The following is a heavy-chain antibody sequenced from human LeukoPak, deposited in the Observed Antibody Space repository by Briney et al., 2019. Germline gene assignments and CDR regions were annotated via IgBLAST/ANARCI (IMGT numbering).Heavy chain of an antibody. CDR3: ASGGYGTFDS. CDR1: GYTFINYW. J-gene: IGHJ4*02. D-gene: IGHD5-12*01. Sequence: GESLKISCQVSGYTFINYWIGWVRQMPGKGLEWMGIIYPGDSDTRYSPSFHGQVIISADKSISTAYLQWNGLKASDTAMYYCASGGYGTFDSWGQGTLVTVSS. V-gene: IGHV5-51*01. CDR2: IYPGDSDT.